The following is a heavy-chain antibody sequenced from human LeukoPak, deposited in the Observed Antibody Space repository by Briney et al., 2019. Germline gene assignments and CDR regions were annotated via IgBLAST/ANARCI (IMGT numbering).Heavy chain of an antibody. J-gene: IGHJ3*02. Sequence: SETLSLTCTISNGSIYSGHYYWGWIRQTPGKGPEWIGSVFSSGSTYYTPSLRSRLTMSVDTSEKQFSLKLSSVTAADTARYYCGRHNTLSDAFDIWGQGTVVTVSS. CDR3: GRHNTLSDAFDI. V-gene: IGHV4-39*01. CDR1: NGSIYSGHYY. D-gene: IGHD2-2*02. CDR2: VFSSGST.